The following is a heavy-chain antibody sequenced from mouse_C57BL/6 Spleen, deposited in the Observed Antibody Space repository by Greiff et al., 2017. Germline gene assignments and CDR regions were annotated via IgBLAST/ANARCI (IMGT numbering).Heavy chain of an antibody. CDR1: GYTFTSYG. J-gene: IGHJ2*01. CDR3: ARKGTTVVAGNYFDY. CDR2: IYIGNGYT. D-gene: IGHD1-1*01. V-gene: IGHV1-58*01. Sequence: EVKLQESGAELVRPGSSVKMSCKTSGYTFTSYGINWVKQRPGQGLEWIGYIYIGNGYTAYNEQFKGKATLTSDTSSSTAYMQLSSLTSEDSAIYFCARKGTTVVAGNYFDYGGQGTTLTVSS.